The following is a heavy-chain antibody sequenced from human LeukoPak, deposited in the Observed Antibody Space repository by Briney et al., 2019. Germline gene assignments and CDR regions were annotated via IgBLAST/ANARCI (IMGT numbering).Heavy chain of an antibody. J-gene: IGHJ4*02. CDR1: GFRISNYY. CDR2: ISTGGGTI. Sequence: GGSLRLSCAVSGFRISNYYMTWIRQAPGKGLEWVSYISTGGGTIYYADSVKGRFTMSRDNAENSLYLEMNSLRADDTAVYYCARGKSEFDYWGQGTLVTVSS. V-gene: IGHV3-11*01. CDR3: ARGKSEFDY. D-gene: IGHD3-3*01.